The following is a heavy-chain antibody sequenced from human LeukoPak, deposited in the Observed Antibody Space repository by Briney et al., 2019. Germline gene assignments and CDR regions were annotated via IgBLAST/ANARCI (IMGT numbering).Heavy chain of an antibody. CDR2: ISGGGETI. Sequence: GGSLRLSCAASGFTFSAYSMNWARQAPGKGLEWVSFISGGGETIYNAPSVKGRFTISRDNAKNSLYLQMNSLRAEDTAVYYCARVSKGYDSSGYYDYWGQGTLVTVSS. J-gene: IGHJ4*02. D-gene: IGHD3-22*01. CDR1: GFTFSAYS. CDR3: ARVSKGYDSSGYYDY. V-gene: IGHV3-48*01.